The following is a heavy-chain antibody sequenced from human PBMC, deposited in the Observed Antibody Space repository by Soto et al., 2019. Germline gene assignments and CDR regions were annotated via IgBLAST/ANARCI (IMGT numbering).Heavy chain of an antibody. Sequence: EVQLVQSGAEVKKPGESLRISCKGSGYSFTSYWISWVRQMPGKGLEWMGRVDPSDSYTNYSPSFQGHVTISADKSIRTAYRQWSSLKASDTALYYCARHVPSQYTAMVPFDPWGQGTLVTVSS. CDR1: GYSFTSYW. D-gene: IGHD5-18*01. CDR3: ARHVPSQYTAMVPFDP. J-gene: IGHJ5*02. CDR2: VDPSDSYT. V-gene: IGHV5-10-1*01.